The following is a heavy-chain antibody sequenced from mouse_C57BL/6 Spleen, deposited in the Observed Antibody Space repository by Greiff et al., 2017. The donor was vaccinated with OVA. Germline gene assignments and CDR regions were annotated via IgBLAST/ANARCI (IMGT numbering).Heavy chain of an antibody. CDR3: ARFITTVGGYFDV. D-gene: IGHD1-1*01. V-gene: IGHV1-53*01. CDR1: GYTFTSYW. Sequence: QVQLQQPGTELVKPGASVKLSCKASGYTFTSYWMHWVKQRPGQGLEWIGNINPSNGGTNYNEKFKSKATLTVDKSSSTAFMQLSSLTSEDSAVYYCARFITTVGGYFDVWGTGTTVTVSS. J-gene: IGHJ1*03. CDR2: INPSNGGT.